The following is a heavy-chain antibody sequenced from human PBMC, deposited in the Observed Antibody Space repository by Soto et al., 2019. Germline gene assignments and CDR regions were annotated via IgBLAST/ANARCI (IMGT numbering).Heavy chain of an antibody. Sequence: SDTLSLTCAVYGGSFSVYYWSWIRQPPGKGLEWIGEINHSGSTNYNPSLKSRVTISVDTSKNQFSLKLSSVTAADTAVYYCARAFTDYYYYMDVWGKGTTVTVSS. V-gene: IGHV4-34*01. J-gene: IGHJ6*03. CDR2: INHSGST. CDR1: GGSFSVYY. CDR3: ARAFTDYYYYMDV.